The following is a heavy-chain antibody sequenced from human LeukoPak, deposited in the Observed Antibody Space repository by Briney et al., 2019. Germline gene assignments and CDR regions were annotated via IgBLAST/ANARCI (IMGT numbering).Heavy chain of an antibody. CDR3: AKLIVGATSGFDY. Sequence: GGSPRLSCAASGFTFSTYAISSGREAPGKRRGWVSAISGSVGSTYYADSVKGRFTIYRENSKNTLYLQMNSLRAEDTAVYYCAKLIVGATSGFDYWGQGTLVTVSS. V-gene: IGHV3-23*01. CDR2: ISGSVGST. CDR1: GFTFSTYA. D-gene: IGHD1-26*01. J-gene: IGHJ4*02.